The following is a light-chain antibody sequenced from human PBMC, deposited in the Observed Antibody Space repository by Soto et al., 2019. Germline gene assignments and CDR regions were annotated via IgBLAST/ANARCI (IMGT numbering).Light chain of an antibody. CDR3: SSNAGNNNYD. J-gene: IGLJ1*01. V-gene: IGLV2-8*01. CDR1: SSDIGDYNY. Sequence: QSALTLPPSASGSPGQSVTFSCTGTSSDIGDYNYVSWYQQHPGKAPKLMIYEVTKRPSGVPDRFSGSKSGNTASLTVSGLQADDEADYYCSSNAGNNNYDIGTGTKVTVL. CDR2: EVT.